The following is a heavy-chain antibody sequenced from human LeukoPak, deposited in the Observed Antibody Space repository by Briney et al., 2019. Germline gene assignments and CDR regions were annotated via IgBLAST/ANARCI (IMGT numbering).Heavy chain of an antibody. CDR2: IDWDDDK. D-gene: IGHD3-22*01. CDR3: ARSPLGLYDSSGYYPPSVSFDY. J-gene: IGHJ4*02. V-gene: IGHV2-70*11. Sequence: ESGPALVKPTQTLTLTCTFSGFSLSTRGMCVSWIRQPPGKALEWLARIDWDDDKYYSTSLKTRLTISKDTSKNQVVLTMTNMDPVDTATYYCARSPLGLYDSSGYYPPSVSFDYWGQGTLVTASS. CDR1: GFSLSTRGMC.